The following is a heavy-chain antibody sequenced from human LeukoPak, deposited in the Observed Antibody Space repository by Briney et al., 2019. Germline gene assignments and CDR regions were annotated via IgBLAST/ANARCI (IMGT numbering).Heavy chain of an antibody. J-gene: IGHJ6*03. CDR1: GGSFSGYY. CDR3: ARGNRAIAALNHYYYYMDV. V-gene: IGHV4-34*01. D-gene: IGHD6-13*01. CDR2: INHSGST. Sequence: SETLSPTCAVYGGSFSGYYWSWIRQPPGKGLEWIGEINHSGSTNYNPSLKSRVTMSVDTSKNQFSLKLSSVTAADTAVYYCARGNRAIAALNHYYYYMDVWGKGTTVTVSS.